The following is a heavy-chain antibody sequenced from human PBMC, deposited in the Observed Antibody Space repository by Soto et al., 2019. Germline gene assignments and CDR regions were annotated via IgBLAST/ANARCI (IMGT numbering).Heavy chain of an antibody. D-gene: IGHD2-15*01. CDR1: GGSFSGYY. CDR3: AKGAVVVAAPRRDAFDI. CDR2: INHSGST. J-gene: IGHJ3*02. Sequence: QVQLQQWDAGLLKPSETLSLTCAVYGGSFSGYYWSWIRQPPGKGLEWIGDINHSGSTDYNPSLKSRVTISVDTSKNQFSLKLRSVTAADTDVYYCAKGAVVVAAPRRDAFDIWGQGTMVTVSS. V-gene: IGHV4-34*01.